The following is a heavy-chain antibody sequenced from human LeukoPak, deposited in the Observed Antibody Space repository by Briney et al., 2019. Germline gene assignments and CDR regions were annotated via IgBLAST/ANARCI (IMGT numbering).Heavy chain of an antibody. Sequence: SETLSLTCTVSGRSISSYYWSWIRQPPGKGLEWIGYIYYSGSPNYNPSLKSRVTISVHTPKNQFSLKLSSVTAADTAVYYCARDSPHSYGGDDAFDIWGQGTMVTVSS. CDR1: GRSISSYY. D-gene: IGHD5-18*01. V-gene: IGHV4-59*01. CDR2: IYYSGSP. CDR3: ARDSPHSYGGDDAFDI. J-gene: IGHJ3*02.